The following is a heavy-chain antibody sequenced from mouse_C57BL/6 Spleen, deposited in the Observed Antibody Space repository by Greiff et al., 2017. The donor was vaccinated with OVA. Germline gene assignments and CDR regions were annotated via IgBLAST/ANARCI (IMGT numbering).Heavy chain of an antibody. Sequence: VQLQQSGPGLVAPSQSLSITCTVSGFSLTSYAISWVRQPPGKGLEWLGVIWTGGGTNYNSAPKSRLSISKDNSKSEVFLKMNRLQTEDTARYDCARIYYDPLYAMDYWGQGTSVTVSS. V-gene: IGHV2-9-1*01. CDR2: IWTGGGT. D-gene: IGHD2-4*01. CDR3: ARIYYDPLYAMDY. CDR1: GFSLTSYA. J-gene: IGHJ4*01.